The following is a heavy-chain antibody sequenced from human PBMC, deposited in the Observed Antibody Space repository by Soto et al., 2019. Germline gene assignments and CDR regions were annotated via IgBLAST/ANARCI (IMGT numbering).Heavy chain of an antibody. D-gene: IGHD3-10*01. CDR1: GFTFNNYA. CDR2: ISGDGDRT. Sequence: EVQLLESGGGLVQPGGSLRLSCAASGFTFNNYAMTWVRQAPGKGLEWVSGISGDGDRTYYTDSVKGRFTISRDNSKNTLYMQMSSLRVEDTAVYHCAKVYYGSGSYDYWGQGTLVTVSS. J-gene: IGHJ4*02. V-gene: IGHV3-23*01. CDR3: AKVYYGSGSYDY.